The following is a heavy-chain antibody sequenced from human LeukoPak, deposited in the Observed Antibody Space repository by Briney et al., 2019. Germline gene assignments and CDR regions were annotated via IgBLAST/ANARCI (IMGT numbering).Heavy chain of an antibody. CDR2: ISYDGSNT. V-gene: IGHV3-30*19. Sequence: PGGSLRLSCAASGFTFSSYGMHWVRQAPGKGLEWVAVISYDGSNTFYAVFVKGRFTISRDNSRNTLCLQMDSLRGEDTAVYYCARGAPPDSWGQGTLVTVSS. CDR1: GFTFSSYG. J-gene: IGHJ4*02. CDR3: ARGAPPDS.